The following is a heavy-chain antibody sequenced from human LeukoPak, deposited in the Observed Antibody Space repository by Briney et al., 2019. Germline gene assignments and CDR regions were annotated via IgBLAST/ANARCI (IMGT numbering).Heavy chain of an antibody. D-gene: IGHD2-2*01. V-gene: IGHV3-48*03. CDR2: ISATGYTI. Sequence: GGSLRLSCAASGFTFSSNEMSWVRQAPGKGLEWVSYISATGYTIYYTDSVKGRFTISRDNAKNSLYLQMNSLRAEDTAVYYCAKDPRYCSSTSCSNNWFDPWGQGTLVTVSS. CDR3: AKDPRYCSSTSCSNNWFDP. CDR1: GFTFSSNE. J-gene: IGHJ5*02.